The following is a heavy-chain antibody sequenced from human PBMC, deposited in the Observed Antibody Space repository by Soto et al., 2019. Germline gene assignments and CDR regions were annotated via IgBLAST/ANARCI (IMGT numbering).Heavy chain of an antibody. Sequence: PGGSVRLSCAASGVTFSSYGMHWVRQAPGKGLEWVAVISYDGSNKYYADSVKGRFTISRDNSKNTLYLQMNSLRAEDTAVYYCAKVYYDSSGYYPHFDYWGQGTLVTVSS. D-gene: IGHD3-22*01. J-gene: IGHJ4*02. V-gene: IGHV3-30*18. CDR1: GVTFSSYG. CDR2: ISYDGSNK. CDR3: AKVYYDSSGYYPHFDY.